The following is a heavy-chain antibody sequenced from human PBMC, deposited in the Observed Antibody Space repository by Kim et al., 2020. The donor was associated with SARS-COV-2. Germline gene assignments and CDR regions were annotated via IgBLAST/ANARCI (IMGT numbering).Heavy chain of an antibody. V-gene: IGHV1-46*01. J-gene: IGHJ6*02. CDR2: INPSGGST. Sequence: ASVKVSCKASGYTFTSYYMHWVRQAPGQGLEWMGIINPSGGSTSYAQKFQGRVTMTRDTSTSTVYMELSSLRSEDTAVYYCARVVDIVATGGYYYYYCMDVWGQGTTVTVS. D-gene: IGHD5-12*01. CDR1: GYTFTSYY. CDR3: ARVVDIVATGGYYYYYCMDV.